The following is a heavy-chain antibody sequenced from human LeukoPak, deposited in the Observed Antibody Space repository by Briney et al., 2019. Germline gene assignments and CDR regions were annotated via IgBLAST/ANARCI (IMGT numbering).Heavy chain of an antibody. Sequence: GGSLRLSCATSGFTFGYYEMNWVRQAPGKGLEWVSYIKSGGSSIYYADSVKGRFTISRDNAENSLYLQMNSLRPEDTAIYYCARGGRCSGDNCYATLYDYWGQGTVVTVSS. CDR1: GFTFGYYE. J-gene: IGHJ4*02. CDR3: ARGGRCSGDNCYATLYDY. CDR2: IKSGGSSI. V-gene: IGHV3-48*03. D-gene: IGHD2-15*01.